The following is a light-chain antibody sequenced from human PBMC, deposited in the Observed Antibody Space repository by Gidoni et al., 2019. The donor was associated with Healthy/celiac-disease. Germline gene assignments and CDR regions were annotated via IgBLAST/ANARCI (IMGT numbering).Light chain of an antibody. V-gene: IGKV2-28*01. Sequence: ASGIPDRFSGSGSGTDFTLKISRVEAEDVGVYYCKQDLRTPITFXGXTKVEIK. CDR3: KQDLRTPIT. J-gene: IGKJ4*01.